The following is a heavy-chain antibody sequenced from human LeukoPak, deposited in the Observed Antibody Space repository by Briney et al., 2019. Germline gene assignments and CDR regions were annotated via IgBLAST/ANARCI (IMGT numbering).Heavy chain of an antibody. D-gene: IGHD2-2*01. CDR3: ARAGGSSTSVPYYYGMDV. Sequence: GGSLRLSCAPSEFTFKSYEMKCVPHARGEGVEGISYISNSDTTIDYADSVKGRFTISRDNAKNTLYLQMNSLRAEDTAVYYCARAGGSSTSVPYYYGMDVWGQGTTVTVSS. CDR1: EFTFKSYE. V-gene: IGHV3-48*03. J-gene: IGHJ6*02. CDR2: ISNSDTTI.